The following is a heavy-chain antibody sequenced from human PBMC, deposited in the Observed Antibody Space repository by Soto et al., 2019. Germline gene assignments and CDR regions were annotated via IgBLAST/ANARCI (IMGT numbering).Heavy chain of an antibody. Sequence: ASVKVSCKASGYTFTGYYMHWVRQAPGQGLEWMGWINPNSGGTNYAQKLQGRVTMTRDTSISTAYMELSRLRSDDTAVYYCARTDILTIFGEARDYWGQGTLVTVSS. D-gene: IGHD3-3*01. CDR3: ARTDILTIFGEARDY. CDR1: GYTFTGYY. J-gene: IGHJ4*02. CDR2: INPNSGGT. V-gene: IGHV1-2*02.